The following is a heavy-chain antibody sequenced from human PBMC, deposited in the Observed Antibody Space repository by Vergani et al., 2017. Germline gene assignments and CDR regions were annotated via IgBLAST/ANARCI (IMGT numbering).Heavy chain of an antibody. CDR1: GGSISSSNW. CDR3: ARVGANHYYGSGSPTCPDY. Sequence: QVQLQESGPGLVKPSGTLSLTCAVSGGSISSSNWWSWVRQPPGKGLEWIGEIYHSGSTNYNPSLKSRVTISVDKSKNQFSLNLSSVTAADTAVYYCARVGANHYYGSGSPTCPDYWGQGTLVTVSS. J-gene: IGHJ4*02. V-gene: IGHV4-4*02. CDR2: IYHSGST. D-gene: IGHD3-10*01.